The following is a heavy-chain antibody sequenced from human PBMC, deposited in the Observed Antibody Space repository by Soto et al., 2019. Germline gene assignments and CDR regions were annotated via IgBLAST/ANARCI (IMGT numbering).Heavy chain of an antibody. CDR2: IYPSGTT. Sequence: QLQLQESGSGLVKPSQTLSLTCTVSGGSVTSGVHSWNWIRLSPERGLEWIGCIYPSGTTYYNPSLQSRITTSVDTHKNQLSLTLSSVNVADTAIYYCARDRKVRAWVDPWGQGTLVIVSS. V-gene: IGHV4-30-2*06. CDR3: ARDRKVRAWVDP. CDR1: GGSVTSGVHS. J-gene: IGHJ5*02. D-gene: IGHD3-10*01.